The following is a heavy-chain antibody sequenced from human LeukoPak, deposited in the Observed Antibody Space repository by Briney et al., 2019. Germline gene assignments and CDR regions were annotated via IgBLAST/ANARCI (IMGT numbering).Heavy chain of an antibody. CDR2: INPKTGAT. V-gene: IGHV1-2*02. CDR1: GYTFTDYF. D-gene: IGHD3-16*01. Sequence: ASVKVSCKASGYTFTDYFLHWLRQAPGQGLEWMGWINPKTGATNYAQSFQGRVTMTRDTSITTGNMELNRLTSDDTAVDYCARAYEYGWFDPWGQGTLVTVSS. J-gene: IGHJ5*02. CDR3: ARAYEYGWFDP.